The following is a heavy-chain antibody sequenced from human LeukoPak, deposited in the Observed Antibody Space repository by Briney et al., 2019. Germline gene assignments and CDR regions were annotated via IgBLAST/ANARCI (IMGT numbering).Heavy chain of an antibody. J-gene: IGHJ4*02. V-gene: IGHV3-9*01. CDR3: AGRSGSFDC. Sequence: GGSLRLSCAASGFTFDDYAMHWVRQAPGKGLEWVSGISWNSGSIGYADSVKGRFTISRDNAKNSLYLQMNSLRVEDTAVYYCAGRSGSFDCWGQGTLVTVSS. D-gene: IGHD3-10*01. CDR2: ISWNSGSI. CDR1: GFTFDDYA.